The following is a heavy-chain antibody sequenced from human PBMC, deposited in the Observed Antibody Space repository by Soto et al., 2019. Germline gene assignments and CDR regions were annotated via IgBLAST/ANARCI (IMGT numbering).Heavy chain of an antibody. CDR3: ARGGRNRVWGVSTFYSFRDL. CDR1: GDTFNNYA. CDR2: IIPLFGTA. J-gene: IGHJ6*02. D-gene: IGHD3-10*01. V-gene: IGHV1-69*01. Sequence: QVQLEQSGAEVKKPGSSVKVSCKASGDTFNNYAISWVRQAPGQGLEWMGGIIPLFGTANDAQKFQGRVTITADESTSKVYREWSSRSLDETPVNYCARGGRNRVWGVSTFYSFRDLWAPGTTVT.